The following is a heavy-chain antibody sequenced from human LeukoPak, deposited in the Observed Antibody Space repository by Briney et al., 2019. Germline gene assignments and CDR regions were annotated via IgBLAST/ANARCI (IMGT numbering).Heavy chain of an antibody. CDR2: IYYSGST. D-gene: IGHD6-13*01. CDR3: ARGDSSSWYIGNWFDT. Sequence: NPSETLSLTCTGAGGSISSYYWSWIRQPPGKGLEWIGYIYYSGSTNYNPSLKSRVTISVDTSKNQFSLKLSSVTAADTAVYYCARGDSSSWYIGNWFDTWGQGTLVTVSS. J-gene: IGHJ5*02. V-gene: IGHV4-59*01. CDR1: GGSISSYY.